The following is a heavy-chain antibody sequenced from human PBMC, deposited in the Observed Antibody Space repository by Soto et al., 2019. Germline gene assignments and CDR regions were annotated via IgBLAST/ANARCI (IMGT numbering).Heavy chain of an antibody. D-gene: IGHD2-21*01. Sequence: EVQLVESGGGLVQPGGSLRLSCAASGFTVSSNYMSWVRQAPGKGLEWVSVIYSGGSTYYADSVKGRFTISRHNSKNTQYLLMNSMRAEDTAVYYCASRTYSGPVDYWGQGTLVTVSS. V-gene: IGHV3-53*04. CDR1: GFTVSSNY. J-gene: IGHJ4*02. CDR2: IYSGGST. CDR3: ASRTYSGPVDY.